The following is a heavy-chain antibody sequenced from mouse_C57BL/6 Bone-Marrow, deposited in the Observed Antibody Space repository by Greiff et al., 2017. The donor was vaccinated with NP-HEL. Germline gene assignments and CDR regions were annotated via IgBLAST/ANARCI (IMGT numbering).Heavy chain of an antibody. CDR1: GYTFTGYW. J-gene: IGHJ3*01. Sequence: VQLQQSGAELMKPGASVKLSCKATGYTFTGYWIEWVKQRPGHGLEWIGEILPGSGSTNYNEKFKGKATFTADTSSNTAYMQLSSLTTEDSAIYYCATQEDYGNYYWFAYWGQGTLVTVSA. V-gene: IGHV1-9*01. CDR2: ILPGSGST. CDR3: ATQEDYGNYYWFAY. D-gene: IGHD2-1*01.